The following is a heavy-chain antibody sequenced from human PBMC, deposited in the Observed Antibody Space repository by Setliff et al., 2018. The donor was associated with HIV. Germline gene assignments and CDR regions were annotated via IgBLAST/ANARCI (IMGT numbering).Heavy chain of an antibody. D-gene: IGHD6-13*01. CDR2: IYYSGST. J-gene: IGHJ6*03. V-gene: IGHV4-39*01. CDR3: ARHRDPPGSSRIFYYYYMNL. Sequence: ETLSLTCTVSGGSISSSTYYWGWIRQPPGKGLEWIGSIYYSGSTSYSPSLSSRLTISVDTSKNQVSLRLSSVTAADTGVYFCARHRDPPGSSRIFYYYYMNLWGAGTTVTVSS. CDR1: GGSISSSTYY.